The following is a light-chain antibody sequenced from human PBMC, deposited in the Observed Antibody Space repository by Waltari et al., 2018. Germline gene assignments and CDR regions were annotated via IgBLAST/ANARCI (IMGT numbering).Light chain of an antibody. J-gene: IGLJ3*02. V-gene: IGLV1-40*01. CDR3: QSYDDNLSAL. CDR2: SSN. Sequence: QSVLTQPPSVSGAPGQTVTISCTGSRSNIGSIFHVHWYQHVPGEAPKLHIYSSNSRPTVVPDRFSASRSGTTASLTITGLQAEDEADYYCQSYDDNLSALFGGGTKLTVL. CDR1: RSNIGSIFH.